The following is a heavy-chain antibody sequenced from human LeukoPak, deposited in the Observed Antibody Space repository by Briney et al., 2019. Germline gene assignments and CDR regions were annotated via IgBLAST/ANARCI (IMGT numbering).Heavy chain of an antibody. Sequence: SETLSLTCTVSGYSVSSGYYWGWIRQSPGKGLEWIGSIYHSGSTYYSPSLRSRITISVDTSKNQFSLKLSSVTAADTAVYYCARYDVWGSYRAFDYWGQGTLVTVSS. J-gene: IGHJ4*02. CDR1: GYSVSSGYY. V-gene: IGHV4-38-2*02. D-gene: IGHD3-16*02. CDR3: ARYDVWGSYRAFDY. CDR2: IYHSGST.